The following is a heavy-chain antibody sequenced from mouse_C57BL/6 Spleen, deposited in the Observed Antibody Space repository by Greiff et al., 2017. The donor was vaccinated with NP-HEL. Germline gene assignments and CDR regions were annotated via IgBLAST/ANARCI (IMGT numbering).Heavy chain of an antibody. CDR2: ISSGGSYT. CDR3: ARREYYFDY. CDR1: GFTFSSYG. Sequence: DVQLQESGGDLVKPGGSLKLSCAASGFTFSSYGMSWVRQTPDKRLEWVATISSGGSYTYYPDSVKGRFTISRDNAKNTLYLQMSSLKSEDTAMYYCARREYYFDYWGQGTTLTVSS. J-gene: IGHJ2*01. V-gene: IGHV5-6*01.